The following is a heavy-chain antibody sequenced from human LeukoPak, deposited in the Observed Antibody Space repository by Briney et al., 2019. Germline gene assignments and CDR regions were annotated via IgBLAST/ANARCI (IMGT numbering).Heavy chain of an antibody. J-gene: IGHJ3*01. CDR3: ARDLVTVTKGSDV. V-gene: IGHV4-59*12. Sequence: SETLFLTCAVSDGSFSSYYWSWIRQPPGKGLEWIGYISYSGSTNYNPSLKSRVTISIDTSKNQFSLKLSSVTAADTAVYYCARDLVTVTKGSDVWGQGTMVSVSA. CDR2: ISYSGST. CDR1: DGSFSSYY. D-gene: IGHD4-17*01.